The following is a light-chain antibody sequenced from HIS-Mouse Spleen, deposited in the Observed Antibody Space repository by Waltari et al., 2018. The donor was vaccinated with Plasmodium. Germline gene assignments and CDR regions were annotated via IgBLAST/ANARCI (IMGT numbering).Light chain of an antibody. CDR1: ALPKQY. J-gene: IGLJ1*01. CDR3: QSADSSGTYV. Sequence: SYELTPPPSVSVSPGQTARIPCSGDALPKQYASWYQQKPGQAPVLVIYKDSERPSGLPERFSGSSSGTTVTLTISGVQAEDEADDYCQSADSSGTYVFGTGTKVTVL. CDR2: KDS. V-gene: IGLV3-25*03.